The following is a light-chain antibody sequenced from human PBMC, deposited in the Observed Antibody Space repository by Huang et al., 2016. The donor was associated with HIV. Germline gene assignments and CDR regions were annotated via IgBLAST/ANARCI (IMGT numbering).Light chain of an antibody. CDR3: QQYNNWPPIT. Sequence: EIVMTQSPATLSVSPGERVTLSCRATESISSNLAWYQQNSGQPPRLLIYDASTSATGTPARFSGSASGTEFTLTIDSLQSGDFAVYYCQQYNNWPPITFGQGTRLDIK. CDR2: DAS. J-gene: IGKJ5*01. CDR1: ESISSN. V-gene: IGKV3-15*01.